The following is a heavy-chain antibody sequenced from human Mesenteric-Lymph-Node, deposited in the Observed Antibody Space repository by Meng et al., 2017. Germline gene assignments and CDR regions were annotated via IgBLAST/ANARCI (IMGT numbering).Heavy chain of an antibody. CDR1: GFTFSSYS. D-gene: IGHD2-2*01. Sequence: EVQLVESCGGLVKPGGSLRLSCAASGFTFSSYSMNWVRQAPGKGLEWVSSISSSSSYIYYADSVKGRFTISRDNAKNSLYLQMNSLRAEDTALYYCARDPGGEAAIGLWGRGTLVTVSS. CDR2: ISSSSSYI. J-gene: IGHJ2*01. CDR3: ARDPGGEAAIGL. V-gene: IGHV3-21*01.